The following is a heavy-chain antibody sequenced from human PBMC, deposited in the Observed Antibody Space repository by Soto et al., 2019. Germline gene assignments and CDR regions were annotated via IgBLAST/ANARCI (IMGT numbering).Heavy chain of an antibody. CDR3: VRDGERSGDAGDS. V-gene: IGHV3-74*01. CDR2: IKDDGSSA. J-gene: IGHJ4*02. Sequence: EVQLVESGGALVQPGGSLRLSCAASGFTFSRHWMHWVRQAPGQGLMWISRIKDDGSSANYANSVRGRFNISRDNAKRTLYLQMDSLGAEDTAVYYCVRDGERSGDAGDSWGQGTQVTVSS. CDR1: GFTFSRHW. D-gene: IGHD1-26*01.